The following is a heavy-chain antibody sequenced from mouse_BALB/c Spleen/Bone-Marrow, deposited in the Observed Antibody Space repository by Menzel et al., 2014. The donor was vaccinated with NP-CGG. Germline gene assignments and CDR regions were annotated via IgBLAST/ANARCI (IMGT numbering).Heavy chain of an antibody. CDR2: ISSGGSYT. CDR3: ASKTGTGYWYFDV. J-gene: IGHJ1*01. CDR1: GFTFSSYA. Sequence: DVQLVESGGGLVKPGGSLKLSCAASGFTFSSYAMSWVRQSPEKRLEWVAEISSGGSYTCYPDTVTGRFTISRDNAKNTLYLEMSSLRSEDTAMYYCASKTGTGYWYFDVWGAGTTVTVSS. V-gene: IGHV5-9-4*01. D-gene: IGHD4-1*01.